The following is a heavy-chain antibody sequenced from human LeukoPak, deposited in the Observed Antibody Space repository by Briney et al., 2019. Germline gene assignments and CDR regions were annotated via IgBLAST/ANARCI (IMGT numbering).Heavy chain of an antibody. CDR2: IYYSGSS. CDR1: GGFIGSHY. CDR3: ARLYDSSGYTNRLDP. V-gene: IGHV4-59*11. Sequence: ASETLSLTCTVSGGFIGSHYWSWIRQPPGKGLEWIGYIYYSGSSKYNPSLKSRVTISVDTSKNQFSLKLSSVTAADTAVYYCARLYDSSGYTNRLDPWGQGTLVTVSS. J-gene: IGHJ5*02. D-gene: IGHD3-22*01.